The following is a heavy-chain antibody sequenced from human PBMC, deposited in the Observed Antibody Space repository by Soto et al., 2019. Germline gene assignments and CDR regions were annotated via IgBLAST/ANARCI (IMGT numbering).Heavy chain of an antibody. V-gene: IGHV4-39*01. Sequence: PSETLSLTCTVSDGSISSSSYFWGWIRQPPGKGLEWIGSFYYSGSTYYNPSLKSRVTISVDTSKNQFSLKLRSVTAADTAVYYCATGGDWYIPRFWGQGTLVTVSS. CDR1: DGSISSSSYF. J-gene: IGHJ4*02. D-gene: IGHD2-21*02. CDR3: ATGGDWYIPRF. CDR2: FYYSGST.